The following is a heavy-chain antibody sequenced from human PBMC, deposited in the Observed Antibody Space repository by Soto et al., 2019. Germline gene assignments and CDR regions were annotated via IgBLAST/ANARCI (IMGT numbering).Heavy chain of an antibody. D-gene: IGHD5-12*01. Sequence: EVQLVESGGGLVKPGGSLRLSCAASGFTFSTYNMNWVRQAPGTGLEWVASISSTSVYMYYANSLKGRFTISRANAKSSLHLQVNSLRAEDTAVYYCARGWLRDPWMYWGQGTLVTVSS. CDR1: GFTFSTYN. J-gene: IGHJ4*02. CDR2: ISSTSVYM. CDR3: ARGWLRDPWMY. V-gene: IGHV3-21*01.